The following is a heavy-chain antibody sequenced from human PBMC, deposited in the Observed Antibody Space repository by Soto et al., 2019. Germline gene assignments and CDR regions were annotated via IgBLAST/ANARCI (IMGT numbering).Heavy chain of an antibody. CDR2: ISGSGGST. D-gene: IGHD5-18*01. CDR3: AKRRSSQLWLVYYYYGMDV. Sequence: GESLKISCAASGFTFSSYAMSWVRQAPGKGLEWVSAISGSGGSTYYADSVKGRFTISRDNSKNTLYLQMNSLRAEDTAVYYCAKRRSSQLWLVYYYYGMDVWGQGTTVTVSS. J-gene: IGHJ6*02. V-gene: IGHV3-23*01. CDR1: GFTFSSYA.